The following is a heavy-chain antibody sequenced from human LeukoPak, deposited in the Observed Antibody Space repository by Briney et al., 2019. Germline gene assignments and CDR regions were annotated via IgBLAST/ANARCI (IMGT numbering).Heavy chain of an antibody. D-gene: IGHD1-26*01. V-gene: IGHV4-34*01. CDR2: INHSGST. CDR1: GGSFSGYY. J-gene: IGHJ4*02. CDR3: ARVVWELLPSYYFDY. Sequence: SETLSLTCAVYGGSFSGYYWSWIRQPPGKGLEWIGEINHSGSTNYNPSLKSRVTISVDTSKNQFSLKLSSVTAADTAVYYCARVVWELLPSYYFDYWGQGTLVTASS.